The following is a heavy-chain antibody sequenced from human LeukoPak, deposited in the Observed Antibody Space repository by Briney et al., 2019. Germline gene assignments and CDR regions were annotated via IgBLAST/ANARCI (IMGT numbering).Heavy chain of an antibody. V-gene: IGHV3-30*04. CDR3: AREGDIVATISYYFDY. CDR1: GFTFSSYA. D-gene: IGHD5-12*01. Sequence: GRSLRLSCAASGFTFSSYAMHWVRQAPGKGLEWVAVISYDRSNKYYADSVKGRFTISRDNSKNTLYLRMNSLRAEDTAVYYCAREGDIVATISYYFDYWGQGTLVTVFS. J-gene: IGHJ4*02. CDR2: ISYDRSNK.